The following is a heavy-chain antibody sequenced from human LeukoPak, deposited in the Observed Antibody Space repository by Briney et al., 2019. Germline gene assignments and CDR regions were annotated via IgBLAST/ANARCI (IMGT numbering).Heavy chain of an antibody. V-gene: IGHV3-7*04. CDR3: ARVLHKRNYDSSVYYGY. J-gene: IGHJ4*02. CDR2: MRQDGNEK. CDR1: GFTFSNYA. Sequence: GGSLRLSCAASGFTFSNYALHWVRQAPGKGLEWVANMRQDGNEKYYVDSVRGRFTISRDNAKNSLYLQMNSLRAEDTAVYYCARVLHKRNYDSSVYYGYWGQGTLITVSS. D-gene: IGHD3-22*01.